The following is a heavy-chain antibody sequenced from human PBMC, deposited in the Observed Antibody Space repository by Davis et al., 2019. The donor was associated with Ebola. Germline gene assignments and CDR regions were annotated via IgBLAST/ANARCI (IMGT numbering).Heavy chain of an antibody. D-gene: IGHD4-17*01. CDR3: VRPPTSVSPGG. V-gene: IGHV3-69-1*02. CDR2: ITASGDI. CDR1: GFNFREFT. Sequence: PRGSLRLSCAASGFNFREFTMYWVRQAPGKGLEWVSSITASGDIHYADSVKGRFTIARDNQEKSMSLQMDRLRGDDTAHYYCVRPPTSVSPGGWGRGTLVTVSS. J-gene: IGHJ4*02.